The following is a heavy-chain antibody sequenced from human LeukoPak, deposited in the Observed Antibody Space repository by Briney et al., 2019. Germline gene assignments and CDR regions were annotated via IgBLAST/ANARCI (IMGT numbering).Heavy chain of an antibody. CDR3: ANEGGMVRGVIITSH. V-gene: IGHV3-23*01. J-gene: IGHJ4*02. Sequence: GGSLRLSCAASGFTFSSYWMSWVRQAPGKGLEWVSAIRGSGGSTYYADSVKGRFTISRDNSKNTLYLQMHSLRGEDTAVYYCANEGGMVRGVIITSHWGQGTLVTVSS. D-gene: IGHD3-10*01. CDR1: GFTFSSYW. CDR2: IRGSGGST.